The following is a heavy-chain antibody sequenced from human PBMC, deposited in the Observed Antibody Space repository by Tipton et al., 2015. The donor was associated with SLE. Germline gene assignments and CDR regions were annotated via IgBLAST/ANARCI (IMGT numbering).Heavy chain of an antibody. CDR2: VYYSGST. Sequence: TLSLTCTVSGGSITGGNYYWSWIRQPPGKGLEWIGYVYYSGSTNYNPSLRGRITTSVDTSKNQFSLKLTFGTAAGTAVYYCARHRWRWNDAFDIWGQGTMVTVSS. J-gene: IGHJ3*02. CDR3: ARHRWRWNDAFDI. CDR1: GGSITGGNYY. D-gene: IGHD5-24*01. V-gene: IGHV4-61*01.